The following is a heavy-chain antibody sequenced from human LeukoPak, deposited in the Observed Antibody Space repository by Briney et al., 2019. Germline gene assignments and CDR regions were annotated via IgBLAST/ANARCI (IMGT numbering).Heavy chain of an antibody. CDR2: IVPIFGTA. V-gene: IGHV1-69*06. J-gene: IGHJ3*02. CDR1: GGTFSSYA. Sequence: SVKVSCKASGGTFSSYAISWVRQAPGQGLEWMGGIVPIFGTANYAQRFQGRVTITADKSTSTAYMELRSLRSDDTADYYCARGGRWELPRPYAFDIWGQGTMVTVSS. CDR3: ARGGRWELPRPYAFDI. D-gene: IGHD1-26*01.